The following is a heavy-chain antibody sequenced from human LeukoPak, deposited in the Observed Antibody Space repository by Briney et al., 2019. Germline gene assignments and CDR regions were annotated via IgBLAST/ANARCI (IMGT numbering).Heavy chain of an antibody. J-gene: IGHJ6*03. CDR3: ATAGSSTDYYYMDV. CDR2: INPNSGGT. V-gene: IGHV1-2*02. Sequence: ASVKVSCKASGYTFTGYYMHWVRQAPGQGLEWMGWINPNSGGTNYAQKFQGRVTMTRDTSISTAYMELSRLRSDDTAVYYCATAGSSTDYYYMDVWGKGTTVTVSS. CDR1: GYTFTGYY. D-gene: IGHD2-2*01.